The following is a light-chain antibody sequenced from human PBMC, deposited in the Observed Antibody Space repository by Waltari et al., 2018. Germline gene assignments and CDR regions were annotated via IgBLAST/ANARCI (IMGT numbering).Light chain of an antibody. V-gene: IGLV2-14*01. Sequence: QSALTQPASVSGPPGQSITISCTGSRSDIGGYNYVSWYQQYPDKAPKLIIYEVGVRPSWISTRFSGSKSGNTASLTISGLQAADEAHYYCSSFTRSNIVIFGGGTRLTVL. CDR2: EVG. J-gene: IGLJ2*01. CDR1: RSDIGGYNY. CDR3: SSFTRSNIVI.